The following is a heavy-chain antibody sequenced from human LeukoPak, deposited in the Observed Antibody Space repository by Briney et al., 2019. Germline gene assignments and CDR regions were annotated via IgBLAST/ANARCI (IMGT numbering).Heavy chain of an antibody. V-gene: IGHV3-7*01. CDR1: GFTPSSNW. D-gene: IGHD2-2*01. J-gene: IGHJ6*03. CDR2: IKQDGREK. Sequence: GGSLRLSCAASGFTPSSNWMSWVRQPPGKGLEWVANIKQDGREKYYVDSVKGPFTISRDNAKNSLYLQMKSLRAEDTAVYYCARRKGRIVVVPAATYYYYMDVWGKGTTVTVSS. CDR3: ARRKGRIVVVPAATYYYYMDV.